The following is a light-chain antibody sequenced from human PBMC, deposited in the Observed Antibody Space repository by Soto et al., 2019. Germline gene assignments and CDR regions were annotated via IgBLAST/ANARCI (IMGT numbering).Light chain of an antibody. Sequence: EIVLTQSPATLSLSPGERATLSCRASQSISSHLTWYQQKPGQAPRHLIYDASNRATDIPARFSGSGSGTDFTLTISSLEPEDFAVYYCQRRDWPLAFGGGTKVEIK. J-gene: IGKJ4*01. CDR1: QSISSH. CDR3: QRRDWPLA. V-gene: IGKV3-11*01. CDR2: DAS.